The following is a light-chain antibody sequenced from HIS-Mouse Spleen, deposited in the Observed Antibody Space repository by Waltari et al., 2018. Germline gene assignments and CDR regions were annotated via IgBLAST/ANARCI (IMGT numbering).Light chain of an antibody. CDR2: EVS. V-gene: IGLV2-14*01. CDR3: SSYTSSSTLWV. J-gene: IGLJ3*02. CDR1: SRDVRVSKA. Sequence: QSALTQPASVSGSPGQSITISCTGTSRDVRVSKAVSWYQQHPGKAPKLMIYEVSNRPSGVSNRFSGSKSGNTASLTISGLQAEDEADYYCSSYTSSSTLWVFGGGTKLTVL.